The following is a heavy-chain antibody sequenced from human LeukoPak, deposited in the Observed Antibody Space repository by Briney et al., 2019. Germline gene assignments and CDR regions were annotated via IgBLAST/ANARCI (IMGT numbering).Heavy chain of an antibody. Sequence: GGSLRLSCAASGFTFSSYGMHWVRQAPGKGLEWVANIKQDGSEIYYVDSVRGRFTISRDNAKNSLYLQMNSLRAEDTAVYYCARPSLNTGSYFDYWGQGILVSVSS. D-gene: IGHD1-26*01. J-gene: IGHJ4*02. CDR2: IKQDGSEI. V-gene: IGHV3-7*01. CDR1: GFTFSSYG. CDR3: ARPSLNTGSYFDY.